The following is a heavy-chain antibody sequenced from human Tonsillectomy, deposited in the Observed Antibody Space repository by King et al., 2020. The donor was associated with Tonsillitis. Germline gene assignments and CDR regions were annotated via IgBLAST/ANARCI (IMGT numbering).Heavy chain of an antibody. V-gene: IGHV3-30*02. CDR2: IHYDGSNK. CDR3: AKDEGAFDI. CDR1: GFTFSNYG. Sequence: VQLVESGGGVVQPGGSLRLSCAASGFTFSNYGVHWVRQAPGKGLEWVAFIHYDGSNKYYADSVKGRFTISRDNSKNTLYLQMKSLRAEDTAVYYCAKDEGAFDIWGQGTMVTVSS. J-gene: IGHJ3*02.